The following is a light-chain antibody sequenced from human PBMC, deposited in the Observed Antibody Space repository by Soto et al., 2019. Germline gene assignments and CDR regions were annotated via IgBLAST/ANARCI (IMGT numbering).Light chain of an antibody. CDR1: QSISSNF. Sequence: EIVLTQSPGTLSLSPGEGATLSCRASQSISSNFLAWYQQKRGQAPRILIHGESNRATGIPDRFSGSGSGTDLNLTITRLEPEDFAVYYCQKYGGSPRTCGQGTKVDIK. J-gene: IGKJ1*01. CDR2: GES. CDR3: QKYGGSPRT. V-gene: IGKV3-20*01.